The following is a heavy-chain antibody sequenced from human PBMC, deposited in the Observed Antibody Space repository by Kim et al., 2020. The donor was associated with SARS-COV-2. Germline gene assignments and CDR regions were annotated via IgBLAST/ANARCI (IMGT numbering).Heavy chain of an antibody. V-gene: IGHV3-23*01. J-gene: IGHJ4*02. Sequence: GGSLRLSCAASGFTFSSYAMSWVRQAPGKGLEWVSAISGSGGSTYYADSVKGRFTISRDNSKNTLYLQMNSLRAEDTAVYYCAKDSQLVPKHSPFDYWGQGTLVTVSS. CDR3: AKDSQLVPKHSPFDY. D-gene: IGHD6-13*01. CDR2: ISGSGGST. CDR1: GFTFSSYA.